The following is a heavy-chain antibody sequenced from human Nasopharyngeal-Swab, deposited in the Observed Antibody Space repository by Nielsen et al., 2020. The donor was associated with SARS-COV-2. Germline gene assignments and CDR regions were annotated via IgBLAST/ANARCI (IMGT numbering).Heavy chain of an antibody. V-gene: IGHV3-48*04. CDR1: GFPFSDYS. CDR2: ISNGGSII. J-gene: IGHJ2*01. CDR3: ARFSNKGNRYWFFDL. D-gene: IGHD1-14*01. Sequence: GSLRLSCAASGFPFSDYSMNWVRQAPGKGLEWVSYISNGGSIIYYADSVKGRFTISRDNAGTSLSLQMNSLRAEDTAVYYCARFSNKGNRYWFFDLWGRGTLVTVSS.